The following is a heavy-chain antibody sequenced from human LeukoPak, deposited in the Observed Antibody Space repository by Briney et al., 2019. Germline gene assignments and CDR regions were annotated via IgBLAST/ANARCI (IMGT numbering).Heavy chain of an antibody. D-gene: IGHD3-22*01. CDR3: ARGYEYYDSSGPVEY. CDR1: GGSFSGYY. V-gene: IGHV4-34*01. J-gene: IGHJ4*02. CDR2: INHSGST. Sequence: SETLSLTCAVYGGSFSGYYWSWIRQPPGKGLEWIGEINHSGSTNYNASLKSRVTISVDTSKNQFSLKLSPVTAADTAVYYCARGYEYYDSSGPVEYWGQGTLVTVSS.